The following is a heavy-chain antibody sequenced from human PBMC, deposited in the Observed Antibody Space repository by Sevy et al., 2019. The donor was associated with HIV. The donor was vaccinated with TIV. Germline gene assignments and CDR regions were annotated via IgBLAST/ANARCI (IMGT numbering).Heavy chain of an antibody. Sequence: GGSLRLSCAASGFTFSSYCMNWVRQAPGKGLEWVANIKQDGSEKYYVDSVKGRFTISRDNAKNSLYLQMDSLRAEDMAVYYCARGEYYESSGYYYWGQGTLVTVSS. CDR2: IKQDGSEK. V-gene: IGHV3-7*01. D-gene: IGHD3-22*01. CDR3: ARGEYYESSGYYY. CDR1: GFTFSSYC. J-gene: IGHJ4*02.